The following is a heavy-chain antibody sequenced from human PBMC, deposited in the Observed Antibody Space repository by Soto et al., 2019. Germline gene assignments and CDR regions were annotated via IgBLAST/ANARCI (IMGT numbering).Heavy chain of an antibody. J-gene: IGHJ4*02. CDR2: ISSNGGDT. Sequence: PRGSLRLSCSASGFTFSSYAMHWVRQAPGKGLEYVSAISSNGGDTYYADSVKGRFTISRDNSKNTLYLQMSSLRAEDTAVYYCVKDFHSYDSYRFLRDPFDYCSQGTLVIVSS. V-gene: IGHV3-64D*06. CDR3: VKDFHSYDSYRFLRDPFDY. D-gene: IGHD3-10*01. CDR1: GFTFSSYA.